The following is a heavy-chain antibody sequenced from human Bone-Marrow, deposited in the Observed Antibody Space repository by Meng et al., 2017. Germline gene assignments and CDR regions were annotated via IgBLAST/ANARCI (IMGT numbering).Heavy chain of an antibody. CDR2: ISSSGSTI. Sequence: GGSLRLSCAAAGFTFSSYEMNWVRQAPGKGLEWVSYISSSGSTIYYADSVKGRFTISRDNAKNSLYLQMNSLGAEDTAVYYCARGGYSYGYAFDIWGQGTMVTVSS. CDR1: GFTFSSYE. CDR3: ARGGYSYGYAFDI. V-gene: IGHV3-48*03. D-gene: IGHD5-18*01. J-gene: IGHJ3*02.